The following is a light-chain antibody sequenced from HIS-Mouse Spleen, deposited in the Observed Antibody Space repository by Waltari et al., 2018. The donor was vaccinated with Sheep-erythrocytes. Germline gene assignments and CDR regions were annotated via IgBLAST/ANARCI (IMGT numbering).Light chain of an antibody. Sequence: EIVLTQSPATLSLSPGERANLSCRASQSVSSYLAWYQQKPGQAPRLLIYDASNRATGIPARFSGSGSGTEFTLTISSLQPDDFATYYCQQYNSYPLTFGGGTKVEIK. J-gene: IGKJ4*01. V-gene: IGKV3-11*01. CDR3: QQYNSYPLT. CDR2: DAS. CDR1: QSVSSY.